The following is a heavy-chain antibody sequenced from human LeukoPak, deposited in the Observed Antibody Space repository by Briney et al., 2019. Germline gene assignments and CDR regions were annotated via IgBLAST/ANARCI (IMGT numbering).Heavy chain of an antibody. D-gene: IGHD3-9*01. CDR3: AKGQLYYDILTGAFDFDY. Sequence: PGGSLRLSCAASGFTFSSYGMHWVRQAPGKGLEWVAFIRYDGSNKYYADSVKGRFTISRDNSKNTLYLQMNSLRAEDTALYYCAKGQLYYDILTGAFDFDYWGQGTLVTVSS. V-gene: IGHV3-30*02. CDR2: IRYDGSNK. CDR1: GFTFSSYG. J-gene: IGHJ4*02.